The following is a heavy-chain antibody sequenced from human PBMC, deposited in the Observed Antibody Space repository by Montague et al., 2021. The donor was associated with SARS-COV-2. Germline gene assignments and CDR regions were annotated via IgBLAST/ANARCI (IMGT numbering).Heavy chain of an antibody. CDR3: ARGRGGYYDSSGYYRTGGAFDI. CDR1: GDSISSGTYY. D-gene: IGHD3-22*01. V-gene: IGHV4-61*02. CDR2: IYTSGGT. Sequence: TLSLTCTVSGDSISSGTYYWSWIRQPAGKGLEWIGRIYTSGGTNYNPSLKSRVAISVDTSKNQFSLKLSSVTAADTAVYYCARGRGGYYDSSGYYRTGGAFDIWGQGTMVTVSS. J-gene: IGHJ3*02.